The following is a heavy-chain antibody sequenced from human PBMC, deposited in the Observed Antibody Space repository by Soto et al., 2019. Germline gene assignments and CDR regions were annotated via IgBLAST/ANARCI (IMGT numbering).Heavy chain of an antibody. D-gene: IGHD6-19*01. CDR2: IYFTGTS. Sequence: PSETLSLTCTVSGGSLSSCSFFWGWIRQPPGKGLEWIGHIYFTGTSSYSPSLKSRVTMFVDTSKNNFSLRLTSVTAADTAVYYCVRREAVAGSQFDFWGQGTLVTVSS. CDR1: GGSLSSCSFF. V-gene: IGHV4-39*02. CDR3: VRREAVAGSQFDF. J-gene: IGHJ4*02.